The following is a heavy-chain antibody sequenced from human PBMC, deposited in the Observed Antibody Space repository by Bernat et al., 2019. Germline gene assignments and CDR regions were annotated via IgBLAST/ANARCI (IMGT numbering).Heavy chain of an antibody. CDR3: ARDRNRYDFWSGFDY. Sequence: QVQLVESGGGLVKPGGSLRLSCAASGFTFSDYYMSWIRQAPGQGLEWVSYISSSSSYTNYADSVKGRFTISRDNAKNSLYLQMNSLRAEDTAVYYCARDRNRYDFWSGFDYWGQGTLVTVSS. CDR2: ISSSSSYT. V-gene: IGHV3-11*06. J-gene: IGHJ4*02. D-gene: IGHD3-3*01. CDR1: GFTFSDYY.